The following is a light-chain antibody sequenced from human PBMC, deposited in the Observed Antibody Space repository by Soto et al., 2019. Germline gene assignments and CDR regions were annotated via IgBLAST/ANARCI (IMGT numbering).Light chain of an antibody. Sequence: QSVVTQPPSASGTLGQRVTISCSGSRSNIGSNFVYWYQQLPGTAPKLLIYRNNQRPSGVPDRFSGSKSGTSASLAISGLRSEDEADYYCAAWDDTLSGLVVFGGGTKPIVL. V-gene: IGLV1-47*01. CDR3: AAWDDTLSGLVV. J-gene: IGLJ2*01. CDR1: RSNIGSNF. CDR2: RNN.